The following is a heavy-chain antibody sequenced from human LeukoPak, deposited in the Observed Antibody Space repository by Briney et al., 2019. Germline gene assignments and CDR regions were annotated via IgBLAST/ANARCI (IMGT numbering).Heavy chain of an antibody. V-gene: IGHV3-20*01. CDR1: GFSLDDYG. CDR2: ITWNGGST. CDR3: ARDGKRVTTQFYYYGIDL. J-gene: IGHJ6*02. D-gene: IGHD3-3*01. Sequence: GGSLRPSCTAAGFSLDDYGMSWVRHIPGKGLEWVAGITWNGGSTDYAVSVRGRFTISRDNAKKSVYLQMNSLRVEDAALYHCARDGKRVTTQFYYYGIDLWGQGTTVTVSS.